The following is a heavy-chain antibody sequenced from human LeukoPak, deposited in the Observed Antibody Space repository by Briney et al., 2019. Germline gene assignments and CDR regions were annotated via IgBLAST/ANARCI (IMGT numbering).Heavy chain of an antibody. CDR1: GYSISSGYY. D-gene: IGHD1-26*01. V-gene: IGHV4-38-2*02. J-gene: IGHJ5*02. Sequence: SETLSLTCTVSGYSISSGYYWGWIRQPPGKGLEWIGSIYHSGSTYYNPSLKSRVTISVDTSKNQFSLKLSSVTAADTAMYYCARSPYSGSYGVGGCWFDPWGQGTLVTVSS. CDR3: ARSPYSGSYGVGGCWFDP. CDR2: IYHSGST.